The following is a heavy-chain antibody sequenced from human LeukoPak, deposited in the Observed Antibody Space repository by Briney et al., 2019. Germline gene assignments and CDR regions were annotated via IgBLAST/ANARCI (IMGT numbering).Heavy chain of an antibody. Sequence: SETLSLTCTVSGGSVISSSYYWGWIRQPPGKGLEWIGSIYYSGNTDYNPSLKSRVTISVETSKNQFSLKLSSVTAADTAVYYCARDRFDDSSGYYYHYYYYMDVWGKGTTVTVSS. J-gene: IGHJ6*03. CDR2: IYYSGNT. CDR3: ARDRFDDSSGYYYHYYYYMDV. D-gene: IGHD3-22*01. V-gene: IGHV4-39*07. CDR1: GGSVISSSYY.